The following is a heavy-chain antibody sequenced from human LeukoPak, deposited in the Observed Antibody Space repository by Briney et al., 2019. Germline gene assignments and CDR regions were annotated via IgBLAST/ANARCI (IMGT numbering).Heavy chain of an antibody. Sequence: SGTLSLTCGVSGGSISGTNLWSWVRQPPGQGLEGIGEISLAGQTNYNPSLNGRVTMSLDKSSNQLSLHLTSVTAADTATYFCSRESGPFCPFGYWGQGTLVIVSS. CDR2: ISLAGQT. CDR3: SRESGPFCPFGY. D-gene: IGHD1-26*01. J-gene: IGHJ4*02. CDR1: GGSISGTNL. V-gene: IGHV4-4*02.